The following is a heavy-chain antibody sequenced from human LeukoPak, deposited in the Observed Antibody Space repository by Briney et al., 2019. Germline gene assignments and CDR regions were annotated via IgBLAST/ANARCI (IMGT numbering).Heavy chain of an antibody. CDR2: IYYSGST. CDR1: GGSVSSGSYY. V-gene: IGHV4-61*01. Sequence: SQTLSLTCTVSGGSVSSGSYYWSWIRQPPGKGLEWIGYIYYSGSTNYNPSLKSRVTISVDTSKNQLSLKLSSVTAADTAVYYCARVPIAVAGPRNYYGMDVWGQGTTVTVSS. D-gene: IGHD6-19*01. CDR3: ARVPIAVAGPRNYYGMDV. J-gene: IGHJ6*02.